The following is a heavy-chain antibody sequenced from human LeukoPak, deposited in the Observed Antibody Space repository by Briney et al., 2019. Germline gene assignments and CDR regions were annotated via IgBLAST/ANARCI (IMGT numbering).Heavy chain of an antibody. V-gene: IGHV7-4-1*02. Sequence: ASVKVSCKASGGTFSSYAISWVRQAPGQGLEWMGWINTNTGNPTYAQGFTGRFVFSLDTSVSTAYLQISSLKAEDTAVYYCARVELDTAMDYYYYGMDVWGQGTTVTVSS. CDR3: ARVELDTAMDYYYYGMDV. D-gene: IGHD5-18*01. CDR1: GGTFSSYA. CDR2: INTNTGNP. J-gene: IGHJ6*02.